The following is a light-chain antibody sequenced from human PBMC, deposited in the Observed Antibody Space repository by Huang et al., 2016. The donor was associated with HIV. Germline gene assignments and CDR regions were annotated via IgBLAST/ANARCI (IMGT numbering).Light chain of an antibody. J-gene: IGKJ2*01. CDR2: GAS. V-gene: IGKV1-NL1*01. CDR3: QQYYSTPYT. CDR1: QGITVS. Sequence: DIQMTQSPSSLSASVGDRVTITCRASQGITVSSAWYHQKPGKAPKLLLYGASRLESGVPSRFSGSGSGTDYTLTISSLQPEDFATYYCQQYYSTPYTFGQGTKLEIK.